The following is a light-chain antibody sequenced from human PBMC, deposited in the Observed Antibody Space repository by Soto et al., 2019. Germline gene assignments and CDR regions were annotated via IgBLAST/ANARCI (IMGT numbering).Light chain of an antibody. Sequence: QSALTQPASVSGSPGQSITISCTGTSSDVDGYNYVSWYQQHPGKAPKLMIYDVDNRPSGVSNRFSGSRSGNTASLTISGLQAEDEADYYCSSYTSSSTVVFGGGTKLTVL. CDR3: SSYTSSSTVV. CDR2: DVD. CDR1: SSDVDGYNY. J-gene: IGLJ2*01. V-gene: IGLV2-14*01.